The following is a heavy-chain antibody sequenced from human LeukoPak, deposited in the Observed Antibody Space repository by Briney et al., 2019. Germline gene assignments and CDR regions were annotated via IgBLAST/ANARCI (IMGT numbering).Heavy chain of an antibody. CDR2: TYYGSKWYS. CDR3: ARVTVPRTVDS. CDR1: GDSVSSDSTT. Sequence: SQTLALTCAISGDSVSSDSTTWNWIRQSPSRGLEWPGRTYYGSKWYSDYALSVKSRITINQDTSENKFSLHLNSVTPEDTAVYYCARVTVPRTVDSWGRETLVTVSS. D-gene: IGHD4-23*01. J-gene: IGHJ5*01. V-gene: IGHV6-1*01.